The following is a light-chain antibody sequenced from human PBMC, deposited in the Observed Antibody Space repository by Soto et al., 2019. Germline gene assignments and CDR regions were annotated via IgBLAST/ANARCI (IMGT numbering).Light chain of an antibody. CDR1: QSLLHITGETF. CDR2: EVS. V-gene: IGKV2D-29*02. Sequence: DVVMTQTPLSLSVAPGQPASISCKSSQSLLHITGETFLFWYLQKPGQSPQLLIYEVSTRVSGVPDRFSGSGSGTDLTLEISRVETDDVGIYYCMKSTQRPPTFGQGTRLGIE. CDR3: MKSTQRPPT. J-gene: IGKJ5*01.